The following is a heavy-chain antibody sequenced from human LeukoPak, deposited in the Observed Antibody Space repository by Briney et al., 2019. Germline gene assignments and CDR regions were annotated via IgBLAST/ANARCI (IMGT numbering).Heavy chain of an antibody. CDR2: IDYSGST. D-gene: IGHD5-18*01. V-gene: IGHV4-59*01. CDR1: GGSISNYY. J-gene: IGHJ5*02. CDR3: ARLGYSYGPNNWFDP. Sequence: SETLSLTCTVSGGSISNYYWNWIRQPPGKGLEWIGYIDYSGSTNYNPSLKSRVTISVDTSKDQFSLKLSSATAADTAVYYCARLGYSYGPNNWFDPWGQGTLVTVSS.